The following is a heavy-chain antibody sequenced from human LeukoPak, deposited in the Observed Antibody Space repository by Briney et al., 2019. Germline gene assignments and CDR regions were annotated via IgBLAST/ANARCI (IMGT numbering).Heavy chain of an antibody. CDR3: AKGGGNGAFDP. CDR1: GFTFSDFY. CDR2: ISSDSDTI. V-gene: IGHV3-11*01. Sequence: GGSLRLSCAASGFTFSDFYMSWIRQAPGKGLEWVSYISSDSDTISYADSVRGRFTVSRDNANNSLYLIMNSLRVEDTAVYYCAKGGGNGAFDPWGQGTLVTVSS. J-gene: IGHJ5*02. D-gene: IGHD4-23*01.